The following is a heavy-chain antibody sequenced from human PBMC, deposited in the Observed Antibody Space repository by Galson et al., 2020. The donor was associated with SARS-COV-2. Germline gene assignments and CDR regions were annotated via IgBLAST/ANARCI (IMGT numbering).Heavy chain of an antibody. D-gene: IGHD6-13*01. Sequence: GGSLRLSCTVAGFTFGDFAMSWFRQAPGKGLEWVAVIWYDGSNKYYADSVKGRFTISRDNSKNTLYLQMNSLRAEDTAVYYCARGREESSSWYGAYFDYWGQGTLVTVSS. J-gene: IGHJ4*02. V-gene: IGHV3-33*01. CDR2: IWYDGSNK. CDR3: ARGREESSSWYGAYFDY. CDR1: GFTFGDFA.